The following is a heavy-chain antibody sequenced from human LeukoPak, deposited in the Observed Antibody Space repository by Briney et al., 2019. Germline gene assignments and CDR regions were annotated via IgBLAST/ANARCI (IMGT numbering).Heavy chain of an antibody. Sequence: PSETLSLTCTVSGGSISSGSYYWSWIRQPAGKGLEWIGRIYTSGSTNYNPSLKSRITISVDTSKNQFSLKLSSVTAADTAVYYCARGGDPTYYFDYWGQGTLVTVSS. V-gene: IGHV4-61*02. J-gene: IGHJ4*02. CDR1: GGSISSGSYY. CDR3: ARGGDPTYYFDY. CDR2: IYTSGST.